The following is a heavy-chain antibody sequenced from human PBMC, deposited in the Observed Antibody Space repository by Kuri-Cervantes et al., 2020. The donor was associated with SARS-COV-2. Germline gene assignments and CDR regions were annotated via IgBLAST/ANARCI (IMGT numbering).Heavy chain of an antibody. J-gene: IGHJ4*02. Sequence: SLKISCAASGFTFDDYAMHWVRQAPGKGLEWVSGISWNSGSIGYADSVKGRFTISRDNAKNSLYLQMNSLRAEDTAVYYCARDLSQGLLRNWGQGTLVTVSS. CDR1: GFTFDDYA. CDR3: ARDLSQGLLRN. D-gene: IGHD1-26*01. V-gene: IGHV3-9*01. CDR2: ISWNSGSI.